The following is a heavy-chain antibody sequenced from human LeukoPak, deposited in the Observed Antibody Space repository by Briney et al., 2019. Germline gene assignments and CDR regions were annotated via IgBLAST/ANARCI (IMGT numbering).Heavy chain of an antibody. V-gene: IGHV3-33*01. CDR1: GFTFSSYG. CDR3: AREGGSSSWYSLGY. Sequence: GGSLRLSCAASGFTFSSYGMHWVRQAPGKGLEWVAVIWYDGSNKYYADSVKGRFTISRDNSKNTLYLQMNSLRAEDTAVYYCAREGGSSSWYSLGYLGQGTLVNVS. J-gene: IGHJ4*02. D-gene: IGHD6-13*01. CDR2: IWYDGSNK.